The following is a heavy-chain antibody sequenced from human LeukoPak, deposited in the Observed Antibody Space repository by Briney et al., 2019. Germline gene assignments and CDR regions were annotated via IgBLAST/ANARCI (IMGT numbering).Heavy chain of an antibody. D-gene: IGHD6-13*01. J-gene: IGHJ4*02. CDR2: ISGSVGST. V-gene: IGHV3-23*01. CDR1: GFTFSSYG. CDR3: AKVAAAGKVPRYFDY. Sequence: GGSLRLSCAASGFTFSSYGMSWVRQAPGKGLEWVSAISGSVGSTYYADSVKGRFTISRDNSKNTLYLQMNSLRAEDTAVYYCAKVAAAGKVPRYFDYWGQGTLVTVSS.